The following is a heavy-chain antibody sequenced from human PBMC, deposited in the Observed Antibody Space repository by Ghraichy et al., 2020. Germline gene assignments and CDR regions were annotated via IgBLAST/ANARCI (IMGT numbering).Heavy chain of an antibody. D-gene: IGHD2-2*01. CDR1: GFTFSKYA. J-gene: IGHJ4*02. V-gene: IGHV3-23*01. Sequence: GESLNISCAVSGFTFSKYAMSWVRQAPGKGLEWVSSIRGSAGSSYYADSVKGRFTISRDNSRNSLYLQMNSLRAEDTAVYYCAKDSWSADIVLVPAGIEIDFWGQGTLVTVSS. CDR2: IRGSAGSS. CDR3: AKDSWSADIVLVPAGIEIDF.